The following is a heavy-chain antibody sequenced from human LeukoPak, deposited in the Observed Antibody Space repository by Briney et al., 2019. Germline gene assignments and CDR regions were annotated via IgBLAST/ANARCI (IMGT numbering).Heavy chain of an antibody. D-gene: IGHD3-10*01. CDR2: IRYDGSNN. CDR3: AKDLILYASGTYSDY. J-gene: IGHJ4*02. V-gene: IGHV3-30*02. CDR1: GFTFSNSG. Sequence: GGALRLSCAASGFTFSNSGMHWGRPAPGKGLEWVAFIRYDGSNNYYAGSVKGRFTISRDNSQNTLYLQMNSLRAEDTAVYYCAKDLILYASGTYSDYWGQGTLVTVSS.